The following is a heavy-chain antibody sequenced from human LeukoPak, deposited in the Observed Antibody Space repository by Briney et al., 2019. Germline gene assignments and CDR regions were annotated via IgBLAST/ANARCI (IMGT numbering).Heavy chain of an antibody. CDR3: ARRKLGTRTIAAAGPLDY. Sequence: GGSLRLSCAASAFTFSGHAMSWVRQAPGKGLEWVSAISTSGGSTYHADSVKGRFTISRDNSKNTLYLQMNSLRAEDTAVYYCARRKLGTRTIAAAGPLDYWGQGSLVTVSA. V-gene: IGHV3-23*01. J-gene: IGHJ4*02. CDR2: ISTSGGST. D-gene: IGHD6-13*01. CDR1: AFTFSGHA.